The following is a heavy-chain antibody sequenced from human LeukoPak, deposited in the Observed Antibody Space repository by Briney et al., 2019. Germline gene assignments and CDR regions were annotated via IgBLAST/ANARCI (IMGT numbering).Heavy chain of an antibody. J-gene: IGHJ6*02. CDR3: ARDGYNYDSSGYYSKYYYHGMDV. CDR1: RFTFSTYT. D-gene: IGHD3-22*01. V-gene: IGHV3-21*01. CDR2: ISSSSSYM. Sequence: PGGSLRLSCAASRFTFSTYTMNWVRQAPGKGLEWVSSISSSSSYMYYTDSVKGRFTISRDNAKNSLYLQMNSLRAEDTAVYYCARDGYNYDSSGYYSKYYYHGMDVWGQGTTVTVSS.